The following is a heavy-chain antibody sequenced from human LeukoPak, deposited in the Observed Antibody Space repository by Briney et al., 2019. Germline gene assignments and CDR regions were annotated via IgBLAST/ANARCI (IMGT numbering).Heavy chain of an antibody. CDR2: IIPIIGTA. V-gene: IGHV1-69*06. CDR3: ATDDMDTA. CDR1: GGTFSIYA. Sequence: SVRVSCKASGGTFSIYAINWVRQAPGQGLEWMGGIIPIIGTANYAQKFQGRVTITADKFTSTAYMEMSSLISEDTAVYYCATDDMDTAWGQGTLVTVSS. D-gene: IGHD2-15*01. J-gene: IGHJ4*02.